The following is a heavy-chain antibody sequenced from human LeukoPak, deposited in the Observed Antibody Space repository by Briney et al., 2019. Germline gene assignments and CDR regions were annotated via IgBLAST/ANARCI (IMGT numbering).Heavy chain of an antibody. J-gene: IGHJ4*02. D-gene: IGHD2-15*01. V-gene: IGHV3-30-3*01. CDR3: ASGPEYCSGGSCYGFDY. CDR1: GFTFSSYA. Sequence: GGSLRLSCAASGFTFSSYAVHWVRQAPGKGLEWVAVISYDGSNKYYADSVKGRFTISRDNSKNTLYLQMNSLRAEDTAVYYCASGPEYCSGGSCYGFDYWGQGTLVTVSS. CDR2: ISYDGSNK.